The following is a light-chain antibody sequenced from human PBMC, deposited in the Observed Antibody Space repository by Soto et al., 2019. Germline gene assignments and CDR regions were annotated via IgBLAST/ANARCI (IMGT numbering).Light chain of an antibody. V-gene: IGLV2-14*01. CDR1: SSDVGGYND. J-gene: IGLJ2*01. CDR3: SAYTSSSTLVV. CDR2: DVS. Sequence: QSALTQPASVSGSPGQSITISCTGTSSDVGGYNDVSWYQQHPGKAPKLMIYDVSNLPSGVSNRFSGSKSGNTASLTISGLQAEDESDYYCSAYTSSSTLVVFGGGTKVTVL.